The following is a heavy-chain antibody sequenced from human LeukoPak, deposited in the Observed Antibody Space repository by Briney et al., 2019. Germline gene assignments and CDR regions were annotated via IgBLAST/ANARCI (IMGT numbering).Heavy chain of an antibody. D-gene: IGHD1-1*01. Sequence: AGGPLRLPCGPSGFTFWRYLMNWVRDAPGKALVWVSRVNTDGSNTKYAASVKGRFIISRDNAKNTLYLQMNNVRDEETAVNDCAREPTTTGGGYWGQGTLVTVSS. V-gene: IGHV3-74*01. CDR2: VNTDGSNT. J-gene: IGHJ4*02. CDR3: AREPTTTGGGY. CDR1: GFTFWRYL.